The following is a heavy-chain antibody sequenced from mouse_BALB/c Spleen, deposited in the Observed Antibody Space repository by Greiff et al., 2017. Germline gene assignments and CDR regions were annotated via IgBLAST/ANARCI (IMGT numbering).Heavy chain of an antibody. Sequence: EVQRVESGGGLVQPGGSLKLSCAASGFDFSRYWMSWVRQAPGKGLEWIGEINPDSSTINYTPSLKDKFIISRDNAKNTLYLQMSKVRSEDTALYYCARRAYGNYAWFAYWGQGTLVTVSA. CDR2: INPDSSTI. J-gene: IGHJ3*01. V-gene: IGHV4-1*02. CDR3: ARRAYGNYAWFAY. D-gene: IGHD2-10*02. CDR1: GFDFSRYW.